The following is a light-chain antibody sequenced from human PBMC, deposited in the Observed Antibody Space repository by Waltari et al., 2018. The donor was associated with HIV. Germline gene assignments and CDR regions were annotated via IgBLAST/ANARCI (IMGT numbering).Light chain of an antibody. CDR3: HQYSDWPFS. J-gene: IGKJ2*03. Sequence: EIVLTQSPATLSVSPGERVTLSCRASQRIGSYLAWFQQKPGQVPTLLIYEGSVRATGIPARFGGSGSGTEFTLTIGSLQYEDCAVYFCHQYSDWPFSFGQGTKLDIK. CDR2: EGS. CDR1: QRIGSY. V-gene: IGKV3-15*01.